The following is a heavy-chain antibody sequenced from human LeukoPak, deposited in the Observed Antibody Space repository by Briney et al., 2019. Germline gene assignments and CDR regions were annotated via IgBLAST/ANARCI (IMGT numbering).Heavy chain of an antibody. D-gene: IGHD3-3*01. Sequence: PSETLSLTCTVSGGSITSSNYFWGWIRQSPGTGLEWIGSIYYSGSTYYNPSLKSRVTISVETSKIQFSLKLSSVTAADSAVYYCARVGGRHGVKFFAFDIWGQGTMVTVSS. CDR2: IYYSGST. V-gene: IGHV4-39*07. J-gene: IGHJ3*02. CDR1: GGSITSSNYF. CDR3: ARVGGRHGVKFFAFDI.